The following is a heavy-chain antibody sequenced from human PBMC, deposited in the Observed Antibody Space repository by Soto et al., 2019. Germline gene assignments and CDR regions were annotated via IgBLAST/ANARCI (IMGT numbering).Heavy chain of an antibody. Sequence: SVKVSCKASGYTFTSYGISWGRQAPGQGLEWMGWISAYNGNTNYAQKLQGRVTMTTDTSTSTAYMELRSLRSDDTAVYYCARDRPYYYDSSGNDAFDIWGQGTMVTVSS. V-gene: IGHV1-18*01. CDR3: ARDRPYYYDSSGNDAFDI. CDR2: ISAYNGNT. D-gene: IGHD3-22*01. J-gene: IGHJ3*02. CDR1: GYTFTSYG.